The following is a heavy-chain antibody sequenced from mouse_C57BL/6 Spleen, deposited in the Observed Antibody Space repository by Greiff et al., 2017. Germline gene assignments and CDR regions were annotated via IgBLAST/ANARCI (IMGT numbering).Heavy chain of an antibody. D-gene: IGHD1-1*01. CDR3: TRVEDYYGFYYAMDY. V-gene: IGHV5-9-1*02. CDR1: GFTFSSYA. Sequence: EVQVVESGEGLVKPGGSLKLSCAASGFTFSSYAMSWVRQTPEKRLEWVAYISSGGDYIYYADTVKGRFTISRDNARNTLYLQMSSLKSEDTAMYYCTRVEDYYGFYYAMDYWGQGTSVTVSS. J-gene: IGHJ4*01. CDR2: ISSGGDYI.